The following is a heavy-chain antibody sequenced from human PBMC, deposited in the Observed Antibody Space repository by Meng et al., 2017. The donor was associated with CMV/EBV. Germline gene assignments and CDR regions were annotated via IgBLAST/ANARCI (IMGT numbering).Heavy chain of an antibody. CDR2: ISSSSSTI. Sequence: GESLKISCAASGFTFSSYSMNWVRQAPGKGLEWVSYISSSSSTIYYADSVKGRFTISRDNAKNSLYLQMNSLRAEDTAAYYCARGVEGFDYWGQGTLVTVSS. CDR1: GFTFSSYS. V-gene: IGHV3-48*04. J-gene: IGHJ4*02. CDR3: ARGVEGFDY.